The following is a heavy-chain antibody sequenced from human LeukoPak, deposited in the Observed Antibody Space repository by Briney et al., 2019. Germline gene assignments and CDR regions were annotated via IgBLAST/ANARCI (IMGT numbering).Heavy chain of an antibody. V-gene: IGHV4-4*09. CDR3: ARSPFIAGVLSLYYFDY. CDR2: IYTSGST. Sequence: SETLSLTCTVSGGSISSYYWSWIRQPPGKGLEWIGYIYTSGSTNYNPSLKSRVTISVDTSKNQFSLKPSSVTAADTAVYYCARSPFIAGVLSLYYFDYWGQGTLVTVSS. CDR1: GGSISSYY. D-gene: IGHD3-16*02. J-gene: IGHJ4*02.